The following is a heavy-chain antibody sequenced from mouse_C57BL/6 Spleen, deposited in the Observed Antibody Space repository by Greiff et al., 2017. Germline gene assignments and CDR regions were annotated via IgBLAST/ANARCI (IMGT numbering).Heavy chain of an antibody. Sequence: EVHLVESGGGLVKPGGSLKLSCAASGFTFSDYGMHWVRQAPEKGLEWVAYISSGGSTIYYADPVKGRFTISRDNAKTTLFLQMTSRRSEDTAMYYCSCYGNFLRDYWGQGTSVTVSS. CDR3: SCYGNFLRDY. J-gene: IGHJ4*01. V-gene: IGHV5-17*01. CDR1: GFTFSDYG. D-gene: IGHD2-10*01. CDR2: ISSGGSTI.